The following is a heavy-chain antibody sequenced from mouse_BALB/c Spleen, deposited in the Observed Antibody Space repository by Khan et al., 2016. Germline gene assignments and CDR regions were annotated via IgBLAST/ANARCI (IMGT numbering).Heavy chain of an antibody. J-gene: IGHJ4*01. CDR1: GYTFTDYA. D-gene: IGHD1-2*01. CDR2: ISTYYGDA. CDR3: ARVYYGLYYAMDY. V-gene: IGHV1S137*01. Sequence: QVQLKESGAELVRPGVSVKISCKGSGYTFTDYAMHWVKQSHAKSLEWIGVISTYYGDASYNQKFKGKATMTVDKSSSTAYMELARLTSEDSAIYYCARVYYGLYYAMDYWGQGTSVTVSS.